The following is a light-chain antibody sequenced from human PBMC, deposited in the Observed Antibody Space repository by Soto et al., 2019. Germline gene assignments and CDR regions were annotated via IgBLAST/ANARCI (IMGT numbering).Light chain of an antibody. V-gene: IGKV1-9*01. Sequence: DIQLPQSPSCLSASVGDRFTITCRASQGISSDLAWYQQNPGKAPKLLIYAASTLQNGVPSRFSGSGSGTEFTLTISSLQPDDFATYYCQQYNSYSPWTFGQGTKVDIK. J-gene: IGKJ1*01. CDR3: QQYNSYSPWT. CDR1: QGISSD. CDR2: AAS.